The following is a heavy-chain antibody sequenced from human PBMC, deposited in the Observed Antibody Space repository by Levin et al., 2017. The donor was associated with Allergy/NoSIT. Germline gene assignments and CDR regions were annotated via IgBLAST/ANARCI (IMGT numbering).Heavy chain of an antibody. D-gene: IGHD5/OR15-5a*01. J-gene: IGHJ4*02. V-gene: IGHV4-4*02. Sequence: SETLSLTCAVSGGSISSSNWWSWVRQPPGKGLEWIGEIYHSGSTNYNPSLKSRVTISVDKSKNQFSLKLSSVTAADTAVYYCARVGRRLSRGYFDYWGQGTLVTVSS. CDR2: IYHSGST. CDR3: ARVGRRLSRGYFDY. CDR1: GGSISSSNW.